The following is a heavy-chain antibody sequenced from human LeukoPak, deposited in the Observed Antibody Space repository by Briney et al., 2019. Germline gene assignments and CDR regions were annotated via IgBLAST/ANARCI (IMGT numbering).Heavy chain of an antibody. CDR1: GGSMRSYY. CDR3: ARLYTTFRAFDI. D-gene: IGHD2-2*02. V-gene: IGHV4-59*12. J-gene: IGHJ3*02. CDR2: IYYSGST. Sequence: SSETLSLTCTVSGGSMRSYYWVWIRQPPGKGLEWIGYIYYSGSTDCNPSLKSRVTISVDTSKNQFSLKLSSVTAADTAVYYCARLYTTFRAFDIWGQGTMVTVSS.